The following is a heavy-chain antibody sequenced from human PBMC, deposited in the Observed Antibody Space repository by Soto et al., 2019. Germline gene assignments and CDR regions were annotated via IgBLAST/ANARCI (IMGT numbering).Heavy chain of an antibody. CDR3: AKDSVPYGSGSYYNAWFDT. J-gene: IGHJ5*02. V-gene: IGHV3-23*01. Sequence: GGSLRLSCAASGFTFSSYAMSWVRQAPGKGLEWVSVIRYDGGNKYYADSVKGRFTISRDNSKNTLYLQMNSLRAEDTAVYYCAKDSVPYGSGSYYNAWFDTWGQGTLVTVSS. D-gene: IGHD3-10*01. CDR1: GFTFSSYA. CDR2: IRYDGGNK.